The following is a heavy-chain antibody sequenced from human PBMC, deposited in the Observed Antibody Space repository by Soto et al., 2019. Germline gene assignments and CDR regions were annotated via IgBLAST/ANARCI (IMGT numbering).Heavy chain of an antibody. D-gene: IGHD2-15*01. CDR3: ASALYCSGGRCLFDP. CDR1: GGSINSRYW. V-gene: IGHV4-4*02. CDR2: IYHSGST. Sequence: PSETLSLTCAVSGGSINSRYWWSWVRQSPGKGLEWIGEIYHSGSTNYNPSLKSRVTISVDKSKNQFSLKLSSVTAADTAVYYCASALYCSGGRCLFDPWGQGTLVTVSS. J-gene: IGHJ5*02.